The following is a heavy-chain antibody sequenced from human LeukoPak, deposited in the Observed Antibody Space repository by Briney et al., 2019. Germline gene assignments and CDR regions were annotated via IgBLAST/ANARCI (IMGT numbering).Heavy chain of an antibody. CDR3: ARGVPPDV. CDR1: GXTFSSYA. J-gene: IGHJ6*01. Sequence: GGSLRLSCAASGXTFSSYAMHWVRQAPGKGLEWVAVISYDGSNKYCADSVKGRFTISRDNSKNTLYLQMNSLRAEDTAVYYCARGVPPDVWGQGTTVTVSS. CDR2: ISYDGSNK. V-gene: IGHV3-30-3*01. D-gene: IGHD2-2*01.